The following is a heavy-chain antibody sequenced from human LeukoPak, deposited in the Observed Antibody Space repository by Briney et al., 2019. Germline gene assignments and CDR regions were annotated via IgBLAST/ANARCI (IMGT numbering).Heavy chain of an antibody. J-gene: IGHJ4*02. Sequence: GGSLRLSCPVSGFTFSSYAMSCVRQAPGKGLEWVSYISSSGTSIYYADSVKGRFTISRDNAKNSLYLQVNSLRAEDTAVYYCARDRPDYWGQGTLVTVSS. CDR1: GFTFSSYA. CDR3: ARDRPDY. CDR2: ISSSGTSI. V-gene: IGHV3-48*03.